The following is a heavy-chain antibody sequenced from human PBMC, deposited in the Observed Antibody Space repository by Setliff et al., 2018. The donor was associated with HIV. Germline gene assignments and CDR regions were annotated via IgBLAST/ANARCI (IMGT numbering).Heavy chain of an antibody. V-gene: IGHV4-39*01. CDR3: ARHERITMIVVVIDYFDY. D-gene: IGHD3-22*01. J-gene: IGHJ4*02. CDR1: GGSISSSSYY. CDR2: IYYSGST. Sequence: SETLSLTCTVSGGSISSSSYYWGWIRQPPGKGLEWIGSIYYSGSTYYNPSLKSRVTISVDTSKNQFSLKLSSVTAADTAVYCCARHERITMIVVVIDYFDYWGQGTLVTVSS.